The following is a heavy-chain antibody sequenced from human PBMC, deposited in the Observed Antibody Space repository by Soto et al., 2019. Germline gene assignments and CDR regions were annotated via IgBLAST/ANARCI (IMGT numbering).Heavy chain of an antibody. CDR1: GFTCSGYY. CDR3: ASYCYYVDSVPGYDIDV. J-gene: IGHJ6*02. Sequence: GGSVRLSGAAYGFTCSGYYMCWIRLGQGKGLEYISYISNGGSFIYYADSVKGRITISRATATTSLYLQMNRLSAAATSLYYYASYCYYVDSVPGYDIDVWGQGTAVTVSS. CDR2: ISNGGSFI. V-gene: IGHV3-11*01. D-gene: IGHD3-10*01.